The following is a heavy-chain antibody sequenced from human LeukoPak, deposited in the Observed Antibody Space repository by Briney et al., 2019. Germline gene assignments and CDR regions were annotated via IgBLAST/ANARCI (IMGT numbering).Heavy chain of an antibody. V-gene: IGHV3-30*02. D-gene: IGHD2-2*01. Sequence: AGGSLRLSCAASGFTFGDSAMHWVRQAPGKGLECVTFIQFDGSYKHYSDSVKGRFTISRDNSKNTLYLEMNSLRAEDTAVYYCATHCSGTACHRDYWGQGTLVTVS. CDR3: ATHCSGTACHRDY. CDR1: GFTFGDSA. J-gene: IGHJ4*02. CDR2: IQFDGSYK.